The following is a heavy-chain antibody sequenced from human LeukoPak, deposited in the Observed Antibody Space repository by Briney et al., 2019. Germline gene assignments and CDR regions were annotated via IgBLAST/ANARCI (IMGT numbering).Heavy chain of an antibody. Sequence: PSETLSLTCTVSGGSISSYYWSWIRQPPGKGLEWIGYIYYSGRTNYNPSLKSRVTISVDTSKNQFSLKLSSVTAADTAVYYCARKEVAAPYYFDYWGQGTLVTVSS. J-gene: IGHJ4*02. V-gene: IGHV4-59*12. CDR1: GGSISSYY. D-gene: IGHD1-26*01. CDR2: IYYSGRT. CDR3: ARKEVAAPYYFDY.